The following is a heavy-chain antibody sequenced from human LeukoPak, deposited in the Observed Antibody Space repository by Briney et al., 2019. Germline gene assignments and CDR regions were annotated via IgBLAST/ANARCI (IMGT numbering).Heavy chain of an antibody. CDR1: GGSISSYY. Sequence: SETLSLTCTVSGGSISSYYWSWIREPPGKGLKWIGYIYTSGRTNYNPSLKSRVTISVDTSKNQFSLKLSSVTAADTAVYYCAKTRTYYDILTGYYNGWFVPWGQGTLVTVSS. CDR3: AKTRTYYDILTGYYNGWFVP. D-gene: IGHD3-9*01. CDR2: IYTSGRT. V-gene: IGHV4-4*09. J-gene: IGHJ5*02.